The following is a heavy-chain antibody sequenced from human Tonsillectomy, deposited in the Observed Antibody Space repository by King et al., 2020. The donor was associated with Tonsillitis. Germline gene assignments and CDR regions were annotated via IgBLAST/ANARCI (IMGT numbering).Heavy chain of an antibody. Sequence: QLQESGPGLVKPPGTLSITCAVSGDSIRTSNWWSWVRQPPGKGLEWIGEIYHSGSTNCNPSLKSRVTISVDKSKNQFSLKLSSVTAADTAVYWCARGYYGSGNGLDVWGQGTTVTVSS. CDR3: ARGYYGSGNGLDV. V-gene: IGHV4-4*01. CDR1: GDSIRTSNW. J-gene: IGHJ6*02. CDR2: IYHSGST. D-gene: IGHD3-10*01.